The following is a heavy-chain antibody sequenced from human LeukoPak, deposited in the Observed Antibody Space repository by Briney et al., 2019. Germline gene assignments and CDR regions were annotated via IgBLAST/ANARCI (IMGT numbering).Heavy chain of an antibody. D-gene: IGHD3-10*01. CDR2: ISGSGGST. Sequence: GGSLRLSCAPSGFTLSSYAMSWVRHAPGKGLEWVSAISGSGGSTYYADSVKGRFTISRDNSKNTLYLQMNSLRAEDTAVYYCASWLPLPGDGSGSSPQGFDPWGQGTLVTVSS. CDR1: GFTLSSYA. CDR3: ASWLPLPGDGSGSSPQGFDP. J-gene: IGHJ5*02. V-gene: IGHV3-23*01.